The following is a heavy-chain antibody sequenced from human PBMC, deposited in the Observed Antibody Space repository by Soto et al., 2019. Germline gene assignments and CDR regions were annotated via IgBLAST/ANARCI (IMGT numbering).Heavy chain of an antibody. CDR3: ARDGYIGYDCVPGEGMDV. CDR1: GFTFSSYG. V-gene: IGHV3-33*01. J-gene: IGHJ6*02. D-gene: IGHD5-12*01. CDR2: IWYDGSNK. Sequence: PGGSLRLSCAASGFTFSSYGMHWVRQAPCKGLEWVAVIWYDGSNKYYADSVKGRFTISRDNSKNTLYLQMNSLRAEDRAVYYCARDGYIGYDCVPGEGMDVWAQGTTVTVS.